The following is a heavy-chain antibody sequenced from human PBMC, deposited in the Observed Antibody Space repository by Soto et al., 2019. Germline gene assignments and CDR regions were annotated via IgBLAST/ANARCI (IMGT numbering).Heavy chain of an antibody. D-gene: IGHD6-13*01. CDR1: GFTFSDYY. CDR3: ARIIATAGGRRYFDL. Sequence: QVQLVESGGGLVKPGGSLRLSCAASGFTFSDYYMSWIRRAPGKGLEWVSYINSSSTYTNYADPVKGRFTISRDNAKNYLYLKMNSLRAEDTAVYYCARIIATAGGRRYFDLWGRGTLVTVSS. V-gene: IGHV3-11*05. CDR2: INSSSTYT. J-gene: IGHJ2*01.